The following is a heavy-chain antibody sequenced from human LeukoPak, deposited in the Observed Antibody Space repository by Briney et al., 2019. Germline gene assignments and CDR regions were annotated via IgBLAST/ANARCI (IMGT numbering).Heavy chain of an antibody. V-gene: IGHV5-51*01. J-gene: IGHJ6*02. D-gene: IGHD6-13*01. CDR1: GYSFASRW. CDR3: ATYTSAAPGRGLDV. CDR2: INPGDSET. Sequence: GESLKISCKGSGYSFASRWIGWVRQMPGKGLEWMGIINPGDSETRYSPSFQGQATISADKSTSTANLQWSSLKASDTAMYYCATYTSAAPGRGLDVWGQGTTVTVSS.